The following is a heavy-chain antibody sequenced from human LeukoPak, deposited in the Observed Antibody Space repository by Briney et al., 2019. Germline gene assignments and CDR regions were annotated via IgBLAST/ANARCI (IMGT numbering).Heavy chain of an antibody. J-gene: IGHJ5*02. Sequence: SETLSLTCPVSGGSISSNSYYWGWIRQPPGKGLQWIGSIYYSGSTYYNPSLKSRVTISVDTSKNQFSLKLRSVSAADTAVYYCARNKYYYGSGNYGVPNWFDPWGQGTLVTVSS. CDR1: GGSISSNSYY. CDR2: IYYSGST. CDR3: ARNKYYYGSGNYGVPNWFDP. D-gene: IGHD3-10*01. V-gene: IGHV4-39*01.